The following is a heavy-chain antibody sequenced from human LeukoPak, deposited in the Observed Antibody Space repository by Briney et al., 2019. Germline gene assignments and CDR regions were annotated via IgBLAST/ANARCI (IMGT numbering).Heavy chain of an antibody. J-gene: IGHJ5*02. V-gene: IGHV3-23*01. CDR1: GFTFSNYD. CDR3: AKDSSGWRQAGWFDP. CDR2: ISGTGDST. Sequence: PGGSLRLSCAASGFTFSNYDMSWVRQAPGKGLEWVSAISGTGDSTYYADSVTGRFSISRDNSKNTLYVQMNSLRAEDTAVYYCAKDSSGWRQAGWFDPWGQGTLVTVSS. D-gene: IGHD6-19*01.